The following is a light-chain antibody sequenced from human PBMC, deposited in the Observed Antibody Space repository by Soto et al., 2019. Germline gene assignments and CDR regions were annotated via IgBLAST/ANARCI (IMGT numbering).Light chain of an antibody. V-gene: IGKV1-5*03. CDR2: KAS. CDR3: QQYNSYPWT. CDR1: QSIRSW. Sequence: DIQMTQSPSTLPASVGDRVTITCRASQSIRSWLAWYEQTRGKAPKVXIYKASSLESGVRSMFSGSGAGTECTRTISSLQPDDFATDYCQQYNSYPWTFGQGTKVDIK. J-gene: IGKJ1*01.